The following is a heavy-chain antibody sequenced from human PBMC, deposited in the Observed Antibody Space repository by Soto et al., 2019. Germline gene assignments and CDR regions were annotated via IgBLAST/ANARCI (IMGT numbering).Heavy chain of an antibody. CDR2: ISYDGSSK. Sequence: VAVISYDGSSKYYADSVKGRFTISRDNFKNTLYLQMNSLRTEDTAVYYCAKVQEGGSSFGRYYYYYYGMDVWGQGTTVTVSS. D-gene: IGHD5-18*01. J-gene: IGHJ6*02. CDR3: AKVQEGGSSFGRYYYYYYGMDV. V-gene: IGHV3-30*18.